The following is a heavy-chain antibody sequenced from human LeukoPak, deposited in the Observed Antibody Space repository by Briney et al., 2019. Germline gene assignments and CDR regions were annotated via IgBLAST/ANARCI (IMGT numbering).Heavy chain of an antibody. D-gene: IGHD3-22*01. CDR2: INHSGST. V-gene: IGHV4-34*01. J-gene: IGHJ5*02. CDR3: ARDRNHYYDSSGYYSVYNWFDP. CDR1: GGSFSGYY. Sequence: SETLSLTCAVYGGSFSGYYWSWIRQPPGKGLEWIGEINHSGSTNYNPSLKSRVTISVDTSKNQFSLKLSSVTAADTAVYYCARDRNHYYDSSGYYSVYNWFDPWGQGTLVTVSS.